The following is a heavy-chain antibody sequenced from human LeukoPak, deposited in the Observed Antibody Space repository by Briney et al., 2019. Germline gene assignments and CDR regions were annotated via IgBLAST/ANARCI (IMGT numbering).Heavy chain of an antibody. CDR1: GYTFTGYY. J-gene: IGHJ3*02. D-gene: IGHD7-27*01. CDR2: INPNSGGT. Sequence: ASVKVSCKASGYTFTGYYMHWVRQAPGQGLEWMGWINPNSGGTNYAQKFQGRVTMTRDTSISTAYMELSRLRSDDTAVYYCARDLSNWGSLRDAFDIWGQGTMVTVSS. V-gene: IGHV1-2*02. CDR3: ARDLSNWGSLRDAFDI.